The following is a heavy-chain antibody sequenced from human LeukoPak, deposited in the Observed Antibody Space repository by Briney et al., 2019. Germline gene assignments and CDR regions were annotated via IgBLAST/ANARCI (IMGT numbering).Heavy chain of an antibody. CDR2: IKQDGSEK. Sequence: GGSLRLSCAASGFTFSSYWMSWVRQAPGRGLEWVANIKQDGSEKYYVDSVKGRFTISRDNAKNSLYLQMNSLRAEDTAVYYCARVRGYSGYGFYYYYGMDVWGQGTTVTVSS. J-gene: IGHJ6*02. D-gene: IGHD5-12*01. CDR1: GFTFSSYW. CDR3: ARVRGYSGYGFYYYYGMDV. V-gene: IGHV3-7*01.